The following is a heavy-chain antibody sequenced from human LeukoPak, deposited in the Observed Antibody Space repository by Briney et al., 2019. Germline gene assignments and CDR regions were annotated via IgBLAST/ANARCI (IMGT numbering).Heavy chain of an antibody. V-gene: IGHV4-34*01. D-gene: IGHD4-17*01. CDR2: INHSGST. J-gene: IGHJ4*02. CDR3: ARHRAVTTRSYDY. Sequence: SETLSLTCAVYGGSFSGYYWSWIRQPPGKGLEWIGEINHSGSTNYNPSLKSRVTISVDTSKNQFSLKLSSVTAADTAVYYCARHRAVTTRSYDYWGQGTLVTVSS. CDR1: GGSFSGYY.